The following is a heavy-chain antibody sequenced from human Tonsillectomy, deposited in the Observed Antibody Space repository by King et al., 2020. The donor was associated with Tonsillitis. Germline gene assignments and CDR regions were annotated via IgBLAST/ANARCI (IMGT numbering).Heavy chain of an antibody. V-gene: IGHV3-13*01. D-gene: IGHD2-2*01. J-gene: IGHJ6*03. CDR1: GFTFSNYD. Sequence: VQLVESGGGLVQPGGSLRLSCAASGFTFSNYDMHWVRQATGKGLEWVSVIRTAGDTYYPDSVKGRFTISRENAKNSFYLQMSSLRAGDTALYYCARGVVPSANNNYYSYMDVWGKGTTVTVSS. CDR3: ARGVVPSANNNYYSYMDV. CDR2: IRTAGDT.